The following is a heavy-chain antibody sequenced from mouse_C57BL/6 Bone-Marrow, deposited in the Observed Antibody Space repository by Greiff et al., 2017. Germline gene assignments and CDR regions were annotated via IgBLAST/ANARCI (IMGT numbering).Heavy chain of an antibody. CDR2: IHPNSGST. D-gene: IGHD3-3*01. V-gene: IGHV1-64*01. Sequence: QVQLQQPGAELVKPGASVKLSCKASGYTFTSYWMHWVKQRPGQGLEWIGMIHPNSGSTNYNEKSKSKATLTVDKSSSTAYMQLSSLTSEDSAVYYCARGTVFFDYWGQGTTLTVSS. CDR3: ARGTVFFDY. CDR1: GYTFTSYW. J-gene: IGHJ2*01.